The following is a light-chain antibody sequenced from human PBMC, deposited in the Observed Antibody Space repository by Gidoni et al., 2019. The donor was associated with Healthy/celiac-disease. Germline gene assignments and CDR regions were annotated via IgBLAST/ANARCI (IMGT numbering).Light chain of an antibody. CDR1: SSHIGAGYA. V-gene: IGLV1-40*01. CDR2: GNS. Sequence: QSVLTQPPSLSRAPGPRVPISCTGGSSHIGAGYAVHWYQPLPGPAPKLLFSGNSNRPSGVPYRFSGSKSCTSASLAITGLQAEDAADYYCQSYYSSLEVFGGGTKLTGL. CDR3: QSYYSSLEV. J-gene: IGLJ3*02.